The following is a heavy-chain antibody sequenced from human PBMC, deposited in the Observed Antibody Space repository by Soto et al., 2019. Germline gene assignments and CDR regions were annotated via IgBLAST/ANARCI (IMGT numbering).Heavy chain of an antibody. CDR3: ARQIEATGTSGTFDY. CDR2: TYYRSTWSN. V-gene: IGHV6-1*01. Sequence: QVQLQQSGPGLVKPSQTLSLTCAISGDSVSSNSAAWTWIRQSPSRGLEWLGRTYYRSTWSNDYAISVKSRIAINPDTSNNQFSLHLNSVTPEDTAVYYCARQIEATGTSGTFDYWGQGTLVTVSS. D-gene: IGHD1-1*01. CDR1: GDSVSSNSAA. J-gene: IGHJ4*02.